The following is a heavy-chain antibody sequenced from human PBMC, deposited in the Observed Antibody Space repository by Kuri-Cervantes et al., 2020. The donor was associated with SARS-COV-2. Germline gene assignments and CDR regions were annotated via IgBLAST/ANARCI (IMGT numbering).Heavy chain of an antibody. CDR1: GGTFSSYA. V-gene: IGHV1-69*13. D-gene: IGHD6-19*01. CDR2: IIPIFVTA. J-gene: IGHJ3*02. Sequence: SVKVSCKASGGTFSSYAISWVRQAPGQGLEWMGGIIPIFVTANYAQKFQGRVTITADESTSTAYMELSSLRSEDTAVYYCARGYSSGLRPYDAFDIWGQGTMVTVSS. CDR3: ARGYSSGLRPYDAFDI.